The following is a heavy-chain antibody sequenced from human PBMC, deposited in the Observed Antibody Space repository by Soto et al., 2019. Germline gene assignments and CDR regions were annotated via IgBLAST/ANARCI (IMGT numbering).Heavy chain of an antibody. J-gene: IGHJ4*02. CDR1: GFTVSRNY. V-gene: IGHV3-53*01. CDR2: IYGGGNT. CDR3: ASSEKGGTDCGPFDY. Sequence: EVQLVESGGGLIQPGGSLRLSCAASGFTVSRNYMPWVRRAPGKGLEWVSIIYGGGNTYYADSVKGRFTISRDNSKNTLDLQMNSLRAEDTAEYHCASSEKGGTDCGPFDYWGQGALVTVSS. D-gene: IGHD2-21*02.